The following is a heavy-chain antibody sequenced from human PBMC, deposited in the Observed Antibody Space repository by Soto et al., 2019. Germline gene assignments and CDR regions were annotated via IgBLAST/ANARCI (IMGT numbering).Heavy chain of an antibody. CDR3: AGVRDYYDSSGYTYYYYGMDV. CDR2: IDPSDSYT. V-gene: IGHV5-10-1*01. D-gene: IGHD3-22*01. J-gene: IGHJ6*02. Sequence: PGESLKISFKGSGYSFTSYWISWVRQMPGKGLEWMGRIDPSDSYTNYSPSFQGHVTISADKSISTAYLQWSSLKASDTAMYYCAGVRDYYDSSGYTYYYYGMDVWGQGTTVTVSS. CDR1: GYSFTSYW.